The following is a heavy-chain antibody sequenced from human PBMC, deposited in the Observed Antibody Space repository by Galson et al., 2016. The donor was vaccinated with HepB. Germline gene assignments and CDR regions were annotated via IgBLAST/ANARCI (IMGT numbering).Heavy chain of an antibody. D-gene: IGHD3-10*01. CDR3: AREGRSYYRNWFDP. Sequence: TLSLTCTVSGGSISTIDYFWSWIRQPAGKGLEWIGRVDARGSPNYNPSLKGRVTILLDTSKNQISLELTSVTAADTAVYFCAREGRSYYRNWFDPWGQGILVTVSS. CDR1: GGSISTIDYF. J-gene: IGHJ5*02. CDR2: VDARGSP. V-gene: IGHV4-61*02.